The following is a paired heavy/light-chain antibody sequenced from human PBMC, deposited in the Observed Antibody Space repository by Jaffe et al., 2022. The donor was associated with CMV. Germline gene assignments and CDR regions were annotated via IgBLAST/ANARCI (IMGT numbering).Heavy chain of an antibody. D-gene: IGHD3-16*01. CDR1: GFTFSSYG. V-gene: IGHV3-23*01. CDR3: ARERGEGPDF. Sequence: EVQLLESGGGLVQPGGSLRLSCAASGFTFSSYGMSWVRQAPGKGLEWVSTITTSGGSTYYADSVKGRFTISRDNSKNTLYLQMITLRAEDTAVYYCARERGEGPDFWGQGTLVTVSS. J-gene: IGHJ4*02. CDR2: ITTSGGST.
Light chain of an antibody. J-gene: IGLJ3*02. CDR3: YSTDSSGNYWV. V-gene: IGLV3-10*01. CDR1: ALPKKY. Sequence: SYELTQPPSVSVSPGQTARITCSGDALPKKYAYWYQQKSGQAPVLVIYEDSKRPSGIPERFSGSSSGTMATLAISGARVEDEAGYYCYSTDSSGNYWVFGGGTQLTVL. CDR2: EDS.